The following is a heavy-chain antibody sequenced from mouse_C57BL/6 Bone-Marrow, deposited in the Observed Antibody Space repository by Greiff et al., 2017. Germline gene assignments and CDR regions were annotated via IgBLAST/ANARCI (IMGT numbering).Heavy chain of an antibody. J-gene: IGHJ4*01. D-gene: IGHD1-1*01. CDR3: ARRGLRGAMDY. CDR1: GFTFSDYY. CDR2: ISNGGGST. V-gene: IGHV5-12*01. Sequence: EVMLVESGGGLVQPGGSLKLSCAASGFTFSDYYMYWVRQTPEKRLEWVAYISNGGGSTYYPDTVKGRFTISRDNAKNTLYLQMSRLKSEDTAMYYCARRGLRGAMDYWGQGTSVTVSS.